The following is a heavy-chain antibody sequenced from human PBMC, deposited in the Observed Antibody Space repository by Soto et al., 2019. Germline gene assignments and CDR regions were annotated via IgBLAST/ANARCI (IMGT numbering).Heavy chain of an antibody. CDR1: GGSIRNRDYF. J-gene: IGHJ5*02. V-gene: IGHV4-39*01. CDR3: ARHRNWLQSPTYLDL. D-gene: IGHD5-12*01. Sequence: SETLSLTCTVSGGSIRNRDYFCGWIRQPPGIALVWIGIIYHSWSTYYNPSLKSRVIISVDTTKIQYSLKLSSVTAADTALYYCARHRNWLQSPTYLDLWGQGTLVTVSS. CDR2: IYHSWST.